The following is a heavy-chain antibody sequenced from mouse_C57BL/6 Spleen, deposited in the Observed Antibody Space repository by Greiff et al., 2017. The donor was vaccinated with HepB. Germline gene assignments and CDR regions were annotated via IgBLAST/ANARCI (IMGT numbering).Heavy chain of an antibody. Sequence: EVQLQQSGAELVRPGASVKLSCTASGFNIKDDYMHWVKQRPEQGLEWIGWIDPENGDTEYASKFQGKATITADTSSNTAYMQLSSLTSEDSAVYYCAIYDYDDFDYWGQGTTLTVSS. CDR1: GFNIKDDY. CDR3: AIYDYDDFDY. V-gene: IGHV14-4*01. J-gene: IGHJ2*01. D-gene: IGHD2-4*01. CDR2: IDPENGDT.